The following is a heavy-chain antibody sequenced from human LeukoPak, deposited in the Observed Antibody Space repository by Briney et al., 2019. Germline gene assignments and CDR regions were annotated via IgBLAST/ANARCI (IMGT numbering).Heavy chain of an antibody. CDR2: ISGSGGST. CDR1: GFTFSSYA. J-gene: IGHJ4*02. D-gene: IGHD2-21*02. V-gene: IGHV3-23*01. CDR3: EKDLGGSGDYRPY. Sequence: GGSLRLSCAASGFTFSSYAMSWVRQAPGKGLEWVSAISGSGGSTYYADSVKGRFTISRDNSKNTLYLQMNSLSAEDTAVYYCEKDLGGSGDYRPYWGQGSVVTVSS.